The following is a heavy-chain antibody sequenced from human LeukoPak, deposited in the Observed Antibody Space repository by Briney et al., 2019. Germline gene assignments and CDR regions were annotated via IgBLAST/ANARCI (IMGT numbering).Heavy chain of an antibody. CDR3: AREPSSPKNYYYDSSGYYYAPADY. CDR1: GGTFSSYA. D-gene: IGHD3-22*01. J-gene: IGHJ4*02. CDR2: IIPIFGTA. V-gene: IGHV1-69*05. Sequence: SVKVSCKASGGTFSSYAISWVRQAPGQGLEWMGRIIPIFGTANYAQKFQGRVTITTDESTSTAYMELSSRGSEDTAVYYCAREPSSPKNYYYDSSGYYYAPADYWGQGTLVTVSS.